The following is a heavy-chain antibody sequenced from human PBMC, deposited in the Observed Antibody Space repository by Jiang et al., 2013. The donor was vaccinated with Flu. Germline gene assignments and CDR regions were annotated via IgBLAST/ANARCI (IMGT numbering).Heavy chain of an antibody. V-gene: IGHV5-10-1*01. Sequence: GAEVKKPGESLRISCKASGYTFIDYWITWVRQMPGTGLEWMGRISPSDSFTRYSPSFEGHVTISADKSISTAYLQWSSLTASDTAIYYCVRHAFGYSGWHYFDSWGQGNPGHRLL. CDR3: VRHAFGYSGWHYFDS. CDR1: GYTFIDYW. D-gene: IGHD6-19*01. J-gene: IGHJ4*02. CDR2: ISPSDSFT.